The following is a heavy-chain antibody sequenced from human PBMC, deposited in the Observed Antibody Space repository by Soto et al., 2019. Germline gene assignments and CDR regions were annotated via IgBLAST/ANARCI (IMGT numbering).Heavy chain of an antibody. D-gene: IGHD3-10*01. Sequence: ASVKVSCKASGYTFTGYYMHWVRQAPGQGLEWMGWINPNSGGTNYAQKFQGRVTMTRDTSISTAYMELSRLRSDDTAVYYCARSPPRSTYYYGSGSYSLDYWGQGTLVTV. J-gene: IGHJ4*02. CDR2: INPNSGGT. CDR3: ARSPPRSTYYYGSGSYSLDY. CDR1: GYTFTGYY. V-gene: IGHV1-2*02.